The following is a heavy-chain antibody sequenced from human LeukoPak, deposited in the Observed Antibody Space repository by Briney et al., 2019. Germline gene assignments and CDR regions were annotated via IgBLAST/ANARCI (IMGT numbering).Heavy chain of an antibody. CDR1: GYTFTKYV. J-gene: IGHJ4*02. CDR3: ARDDCGDTCYPGGY. D-gene: IGHD2-21*01. V-gene: IGHV1-3*01. Sequence: ASVKVSCKASGYTFTKYVVHWVRQAPGQRPEWMGWINAGNGDTKYSQNFQDRVTIARDTSANTAYMELSSLTSEDTALYYCARDDCGDTCYPGGYWGQGTLVTVSS. CDR2: INAGNGDT.